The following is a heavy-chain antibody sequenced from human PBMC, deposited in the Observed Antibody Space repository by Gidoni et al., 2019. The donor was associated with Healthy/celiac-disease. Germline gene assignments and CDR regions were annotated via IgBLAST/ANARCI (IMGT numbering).Heavy chain of an antibody. Sequence: QVQLVQSGAEVKKPGSSVKVSCKASGGTFSSHAISWVRQAPGQGREWMGGIIPIVGTANYEQKSQGRVTMTADESTSTAYMELSSLRSEDTAVYYCARGIAAAGTDYYYYGMDVWGQGTTVTVS. D-gene: IGHD6-13*01. CDR3: ARGIAAAGTDYYYYGMDV. CDR1: GGTFSSHA. CDR2: IIPIVGTA. J-gene: IGHJ6*02. V-gene: IGHV1-69*01.